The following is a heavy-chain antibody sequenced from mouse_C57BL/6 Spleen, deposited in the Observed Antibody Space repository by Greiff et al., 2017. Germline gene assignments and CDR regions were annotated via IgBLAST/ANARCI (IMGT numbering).Heavy chain of an antibody. CDR3: TRVYYGWRVGY. CDR1: GYTFTDYE. CDR2: IDPGTGGT. D-gene: IGHD1-1*01. J-gene: IGHJ3*01. V-gene: IGHV1-15*01. Sequence: QVQLQQSGAELVRPGASVTLSCKASGYTFTDYEMNWVKQTPVHGLEWIGAIDPGTGGTAYNQKFKGKATLTADKSSSTAYMELRSLTSEDSAVYYCTRVYYGWRVGYRGQGTRV.